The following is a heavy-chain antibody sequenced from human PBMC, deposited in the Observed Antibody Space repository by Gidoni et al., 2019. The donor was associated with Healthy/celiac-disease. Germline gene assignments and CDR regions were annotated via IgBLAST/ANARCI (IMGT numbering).Heavy chain of an antibody. CDR1: GGSISSYY. J-gene: IGHJ4*02. V-gene: IGHV4-59*08. CDR3: ASSTPIAAAGFTFDY. Sequence: QVQLQESGPGLVKPSETLSLTCTVSGGSISSYYWSWIRQPPGKGLEWIGYIYYSGSTNYNPSLKSRVTISVDTSKNQFSLKLSSVTAADTAVYYCASSTPIAAAGFTFDYWGQGTLVTVSS. D-gene: IGHD6-13*01. CDR2: IYYSGST.